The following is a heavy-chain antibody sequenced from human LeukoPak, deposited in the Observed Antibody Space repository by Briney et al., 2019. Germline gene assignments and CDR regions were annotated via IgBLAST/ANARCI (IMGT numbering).Heavy chain of an antibody. CDR1: GFSFSSYN. J-gene: IGHJ4*02. D-gene: IGHD6-13*01. CDR3: ASGTAAPDY. V-gene: IGHV3-48*04. Sequence: GGSLRLSCAASGFSFSSYNMNWVRQAPGKGLEWVSYISSSSSTIYYADSVKGRFTISRDNAKNSLYLQMNSLRAEDTAVYYCASGTAAPDYWGQGTLVTVSS. CDR2: ISSSSSTI.